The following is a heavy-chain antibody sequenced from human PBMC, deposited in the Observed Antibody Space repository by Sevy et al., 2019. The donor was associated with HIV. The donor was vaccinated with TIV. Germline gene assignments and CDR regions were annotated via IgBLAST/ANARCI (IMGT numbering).Heavy chain of an antibody. CDR3: AKDRNYAYDAFDI. D-gene: IGHD1-7*01. CDR1: GLTFSTYA. Sequence: GGSVRLSCAASGLTFSTYAMSWVRQAPGRGLEWVSTITGSGGNTYYGDSVKGRFTNSRDNSKNTLYLQMNSLRAEDTAVYYCAKDRNYAYDAFDIWGQGTMVTVSS. J-gene: IGHJ3*02. V-gene: IGHV3-23*01. CDR2: ITGSGGNT.